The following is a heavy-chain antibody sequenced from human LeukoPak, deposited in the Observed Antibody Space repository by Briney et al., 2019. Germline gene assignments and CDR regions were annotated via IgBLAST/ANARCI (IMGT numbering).Heavy chain of an antibody. CDR3: ARDVKSYYYDSSGHRWDY. J-gene: IGHJ4*02. CDR2: ISAYNGNT. Sequence: GASVKVSCKASGYTFSSYGISWVRQAPGQGLEWMGWISAYNGNTNYAQKLQGRATMTTDTSTSTAYMELRSLRSDDTAVYYCARDVKSYYYDSSGHRWDYCGQGTLVTVSS. D-gene: IGHD3-22*01. V-gene: IGHV1-18*01. CDR1: GYTFSSYG.